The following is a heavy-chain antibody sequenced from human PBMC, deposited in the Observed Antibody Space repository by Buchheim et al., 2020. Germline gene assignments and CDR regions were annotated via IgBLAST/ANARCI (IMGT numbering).Heavy chain of an antibody. Sequence: QAQLQESGPGLVKPSQPLSLTCTLSGGFISSGSYYWSWIRQPAGKGLEWIGRIYTSRSPNYTPSLKSRVTISVDTSKNQFSLKLSSVTAADTAVYYCARDSSGCDYWGQGTL. J-gene: IGHJ4*02. CDR1: GGFISSGSYY. CDR2: IYTSRSP. CDR3: ARDSSGCDY. D-gene: IGHD6-19*01. V-gene: IGHV4-61*02.